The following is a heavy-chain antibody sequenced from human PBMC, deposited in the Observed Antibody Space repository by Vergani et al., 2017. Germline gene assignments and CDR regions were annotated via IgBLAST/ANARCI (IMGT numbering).Heavy chain of an antibody. Sequence: QITLKESGPTLVKPTQTLTLTCTFSGFSLSTSGVGVGWIRQPPGKALEWLALIYWNDDKRYSQSLKSRLTITKDTSKNQVVLIMTNMDPVDTATYYCVRTAWYYFDFWGQGILVTVSS. CDR1: GFSLSTSGVG. D-gene: IGHD2-21*02. CDR2: IYWNDDK. CDR3: VRTAWYYFDF. J-gene: IGHJ4*02. V-gene: IGHV2-5*01.